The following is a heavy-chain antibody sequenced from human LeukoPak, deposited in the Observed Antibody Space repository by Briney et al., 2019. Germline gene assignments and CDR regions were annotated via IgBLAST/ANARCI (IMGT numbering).Heavy chain of an antibody. CDR3: ARGGWDGYNLDS. CDR2: IIPVLSMA. V-gene: IGHV1-69*04. CDR1: RDIFKKYG. D-gene: IGHD5-24*01. J-gene: IGHJ5*01. Sequence: ASVKVSCKASRDIFKKYGIFWVRQAPGQGLEWMGRIIPVLSMANNAEKFQGRVTITADKDTSTAYMELSRLRSEDTAAYYCARGGWDGYNLDSWGQGTLVTVSS.